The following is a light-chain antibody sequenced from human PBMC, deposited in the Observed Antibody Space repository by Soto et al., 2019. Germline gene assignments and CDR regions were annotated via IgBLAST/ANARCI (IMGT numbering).Light chain of an antibody. CDR3: QAWDSIARVV. CDR2: QDS. J-gene: IGLJ2*01. V-gene: IGLV3-1*01. Sequence: SYELTQPPSVSVSPGQTASISCSGDKLGDKYACWYQQKPGQSPVLVIYQDSKWPSGIPERFSGSNSGNTATLTISGTQAMDEADYYCQAWDSIARVVFGGGTKLTVL. CDR1: KLGDKY.